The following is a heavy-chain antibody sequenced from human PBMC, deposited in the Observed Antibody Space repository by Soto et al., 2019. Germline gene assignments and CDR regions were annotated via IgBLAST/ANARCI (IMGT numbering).Heavy chain of an antibody. CDR2: IYYGGST. V-gene: IGHV4-30-4*01. CDR1: GGSISSGDYY. Sequence: SETLSLTCTVSGGSISSGDYYWSWIRQPPGKRPEWIGYIYYGGSTYYNPSLKSRVTISVDTSKNQFSLKLSSVTAADTAVYYCARHVLLWFGESPYYFDYWGQGTLVTVSS. J-gene: IGHJ4*02. D-gene: IGHD3-10*01. CDR3: ARHVLLWFGESPYYFDY.